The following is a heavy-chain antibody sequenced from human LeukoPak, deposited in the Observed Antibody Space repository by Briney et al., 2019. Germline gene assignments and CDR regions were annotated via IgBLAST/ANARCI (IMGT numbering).Heavy chain of an antibody. Sequence: PGGSLRLSCAASGFTFSSYSMNWVRQAPGKGLEWVSVIYSGGSTYYADSVKGRFTISRDNSKNTLYLQMNSLRAEDTAVYYCARVGYDILTGYWGYGMDVWGQGTTVTVSS. D-gene: IGHD3-9*01. CDR3: ARVGYDILTGYWGYGMDV. J-gene: IGHJ6*02. CDR1: GFTFSSYS. CDR2: IYSGGST. V-gene: IGHV3-53*01.